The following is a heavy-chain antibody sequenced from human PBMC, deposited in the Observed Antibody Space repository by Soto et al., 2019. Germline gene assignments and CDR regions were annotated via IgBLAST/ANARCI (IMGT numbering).Heavy chain of an antibody. CDR1: GGTFSSYA. CDR3: ARVIRLPGQQLVPLYYYYYGMDV. D-gene: IGHD6-13*01. Sequence: VASVKVSCKASGGTFSSYAISWVRQAPGQGLEWMGGIIPIFGTANYAQKFQGRVTITADESTSIAYMELSSLRSEDTAVYYCARVIRLPGQQLVPLYYYYYGMDVWGQGTTVTVSS. CDR2: IIPIFGTA. V-gene: IGHV1-69*13. J-gene: IGHJ6*02.